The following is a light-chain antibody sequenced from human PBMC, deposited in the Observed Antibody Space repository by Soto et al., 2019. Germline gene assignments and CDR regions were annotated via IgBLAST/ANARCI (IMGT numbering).Light chain of an antibody. J-gene: IGLJ2*01. CDR3: SSWDDRLSAVV. Sequence: QSVLTQPPSASGTPGQSVTISCSGSSSNIGGRNYVFWYQQLPRTAPKLLIYKNDQRPSGVPDRFSASKSGTSASLAISGLRSEDEGDYYCSSWDDRLSAVVFGGGTKLTVL. CDR1: SSNIGGRNY. CDR2: KND. V-gene: IGLV1-47*01.